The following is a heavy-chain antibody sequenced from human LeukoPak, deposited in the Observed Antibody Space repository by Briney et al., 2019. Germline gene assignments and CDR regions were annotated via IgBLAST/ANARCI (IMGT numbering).Heavy chain of an antibody. D-gene: IGHD7-27*01. Sequence: GGSLRLSCAASGFTFSSYWMHWVRQAPGKGLVWVSRINSDGSSTNYADSVKGRFTISRDNAKNTLYLQVKSLRAEDTAVYYCARGPSGWGSLDSWGQGTLVTVSP. CDR1: GFTFSSYW. CDR2: INSDGSST. J-gene: IGHJ4*02. CDR3: ARGPSGWGSLDS. V-gene: IGHV3-74*01.